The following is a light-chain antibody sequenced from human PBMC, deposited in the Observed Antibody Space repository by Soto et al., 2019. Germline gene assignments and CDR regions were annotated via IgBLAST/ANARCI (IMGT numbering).Light chain of an antibody. Sequence: DVVMTQFPLSLPVTPGEPASISCTPSQSLLNSNGNNYLGWYLQKPGQSPQLLIRLGSKRAYGVPDSVSASGSGTSFTLIISRVEAEDVGVYYCMQALRKPWTLGQGTKVQIK. CDR1: QSLLNSNGNNY. J-gene: IGKJ1*01. CDR2: LGS. V-gene: IGKV2-28*01. CDR3: MQALRKPWT.